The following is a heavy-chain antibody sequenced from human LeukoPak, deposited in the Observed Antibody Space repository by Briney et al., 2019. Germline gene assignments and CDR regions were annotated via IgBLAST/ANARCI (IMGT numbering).Heavy chain of an antibody. D-gene: IGHD6-13*01. CDR3: ARGPGIAAAGTQGL. CDR2: INPNSGGT. CDR1: GYTFTGYY. J-gene: IGHJ4*02. Sequence: ASVKVPCKASGYTFTGYYMHWVRQAPGQGLEWMGWINPNSGGTNYAQKFQGRVTMTRDTSISTAYMELSRLRSDDTAVYYCARGPGIAAAGTQGLWGQGTLVTVSS. V-gene: IGHV1-2*02.